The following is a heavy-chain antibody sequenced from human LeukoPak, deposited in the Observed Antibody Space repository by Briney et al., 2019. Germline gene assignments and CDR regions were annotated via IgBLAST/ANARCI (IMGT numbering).Heavy chain of an antibody. CDR2: VYNSGSS. J-gene: IGHJ4*02. Sequence: SETLSLTCTVSGGSISSYNWSWIRQPPGKGMEWIGYVYNSGSSNYNPYLKSRVSITVETSTNQFSLNLPSVTAADTAVYYCARDRTARNTPQDDYWRQGTLVTVSS. CDR3: ARDRTARNTPQDDY. CDR1: GGSISSYN. D-gene: IGHD1-1*01. V-gene: IGHV4-4*08.